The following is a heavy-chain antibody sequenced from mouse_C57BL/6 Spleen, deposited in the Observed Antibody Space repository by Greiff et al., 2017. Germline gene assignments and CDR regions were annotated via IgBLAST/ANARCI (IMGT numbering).Heavy chain of an antibody. D-gene: IGHD1-1*01. CDR1: GYAFSSSW. Sequence: QVQLQQSGPELVKPGASVKISCKASGYAFSSSWMNWVKQRPGKGLEWIGRIYPGDGDTNYNGKFKGKATLTADKSSSTAYMQLSSLTSEDSAVYFCARRCYGSRPLYAMDYWGQGTSVTVSS. CDR2: IYPGDGDT. CDR3: ARRCYGSRPLYAMDY. J-gene: IGHJ4*01. V-gene: IGHV1-82*01.